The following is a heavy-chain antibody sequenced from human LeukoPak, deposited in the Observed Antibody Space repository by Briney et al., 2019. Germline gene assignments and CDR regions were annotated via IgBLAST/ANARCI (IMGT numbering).Heavy chain of an antibody. D-gene: IGHD3-10*01. CDR2: MNPNSGNT. Sequence: ASVKVSCKPSVYTFPSYDINWVQQATRQRREWAGWMNPNSGNTGYAQKFQGRVTMTTNPSISTAYMELSSLRSEDTAVYSWARREYGAGSYPLVYWGQGTLVTVSS. CDR3: ARREYGAGSYPLVY. CDR1: VYTFPSYD. V-gene: IGHV1-8*01. J-gene: IGHJ4*02.